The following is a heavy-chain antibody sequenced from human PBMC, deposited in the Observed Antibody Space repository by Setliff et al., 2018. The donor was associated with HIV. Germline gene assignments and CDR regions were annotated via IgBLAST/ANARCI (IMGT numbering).Heavy chain of an antibody. CDR2: IKQDGSEK. CDR3: ARATRGYSYGSYDY. V-gene: IGHV3-7*01. CDR1: GFTFSSYW. D-gene: IGHD5-18*01. J-gene: IGHJ4*02. Sequence: GGSLRLSCAASGFTFSSYWMSWVRQAPGKGLEWVASIKQDGSEKYYVDSVKGRFTISRDNAKNSLYLQMNSLRAEDTAVYYCARATRGYSYGSYDYWGQGTLVTVSS.